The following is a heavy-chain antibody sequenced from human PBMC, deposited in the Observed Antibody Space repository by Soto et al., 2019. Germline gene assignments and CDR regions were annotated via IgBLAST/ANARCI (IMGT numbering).Heavy chain of an antibody. CDR2: IYNSGST. V-gene: IGHV4-61*01. CDR1: GDSVTSGSFY. J-gene: IGHJ5*02. CDR3: AREFAP. Sequence: QVQLQESGPGLVKPSETLSLTCTVSGDSVTSGSFYWTWIRQPPGRGLEWIGQIYNSGSTNYNPSLKSRVTISLDTFNNQFSLKVTSVTAADTAMYYCAREFAPWGQGTLVTVCS.